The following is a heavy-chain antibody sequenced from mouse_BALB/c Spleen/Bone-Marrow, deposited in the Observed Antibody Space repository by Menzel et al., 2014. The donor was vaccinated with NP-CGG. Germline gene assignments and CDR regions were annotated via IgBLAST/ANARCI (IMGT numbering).Heavy chain of an antibody. CDR3: ARDINYDIYWYFDVCAPDIEVPVDV. D-gene: IGHD2-4*01. V-gene: IGHV7-3*02. Sequence: EVQGVESGGGLVQPGGSLRLSCATSGFTFTDYYMSWVRQPPGRALEWLGFIRNKAKGYTTEYSASVKGRFTISRDNSQSILYLQMNSLRAEDSATYYCARDINYDIYWYFDVCAPDIEVPVDVWGAGTTVTVSS. CDR2: IRNKAKGYTT. J-gene: IGHJ1*01. CDR1: GFTFTDYY.